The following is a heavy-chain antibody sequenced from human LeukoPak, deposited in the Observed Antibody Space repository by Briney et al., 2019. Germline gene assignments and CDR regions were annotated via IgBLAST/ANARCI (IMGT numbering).Heavy chain of an antibody. CDR2: IYYSGST. Sequence: PSETLSLTCTVSGGSISSGDYYWSWIRRPPGKGLEWIGYIYYSGSTYYNPSLKSRVTISVDKSKNQFSLKLSSVTAADTAVYYCARALLLWFGGGYFDYWGQRTLVTVSS. CDR3: ARALLLWFGGGYFDY. CDR1: GGSISSGDYY. V-gene: IGHV4-30-4*01. J-gene: IGHJ4*02. D-gene: IGHD3-10*01.